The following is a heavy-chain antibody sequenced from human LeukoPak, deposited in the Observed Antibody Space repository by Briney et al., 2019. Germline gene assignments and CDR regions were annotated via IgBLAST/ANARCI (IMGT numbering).Heavy chain of an antibody. CDR1: GFTFGDYA. CDR2: IYSGGST. CDR3: ARGRSSGYYDPEYFDY. V-gene: IGHV3-66*01. J-gene: IGHJ4*02. Sequence: PGGSLRLSCKPSGFTFGDYAMSWVRQAPGKGLEWVSVIYSGGSTYYADSVKGRFTISRDNSKNTLYLQMNSLRAEDTAVYYCARGRSSGYYDPEYFDYWGQGTLVTVSS. D-gene: IGHD3-22*01.